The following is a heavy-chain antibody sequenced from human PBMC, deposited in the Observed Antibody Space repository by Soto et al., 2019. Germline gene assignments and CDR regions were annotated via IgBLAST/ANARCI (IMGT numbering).Heavy chain of an antibody. D-gene: IGHD2-2*01. V-gene: IGHV4-30-4*01. CDR2: IFYSGNT. Sequence: SETLSLTCAVSGGSISSGDYYWSWIRQPPGKGLEWLGYIFYSGNTYYNPSLQSRITISVDTSKNQFSLELRSVTAADTAVYYCAREASKGVDYWGQGTLVTVSS. CDR3: AREASKGVDY. CDR1: GGSISSGDYY. J-gene: IGHJ4*02.